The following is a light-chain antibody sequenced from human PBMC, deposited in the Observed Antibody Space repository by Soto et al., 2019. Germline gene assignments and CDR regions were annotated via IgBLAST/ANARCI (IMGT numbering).Light chain of an antibody. V-gene: IGKV4-1*01. CDR2: WAS. J-gene: IGKJ2*01. CDR3: QQYYSIPYT. Sequence: DIVMTQSPDSLAVSLGERATINCKSSQSILYSSSNENYLAWYQQKAGQPPKLLIYWASTRESGVPDRFSGSGCGTDFTLTSSSLQAEDVAVYYCQQYYSIPYTFGQGTKLEIK. CDR1: QSILYSSSNENY.